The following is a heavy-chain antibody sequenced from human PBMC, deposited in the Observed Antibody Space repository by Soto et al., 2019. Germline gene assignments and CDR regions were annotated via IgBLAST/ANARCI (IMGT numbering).Heavy chain of an antibody. D-gene: IGHD2-15*01. CDR2: TTHTGGHT. Sequence: GGSRRLSCVASGITFGRRAMSGVRQGPGEGLEWFSTTTHTGGHTNYAHSVRGLFTISRDYSMNPLYLPMSSLSAEYSAVYYCASGSKDSYPGRRIFDFWGRGTLVTVSS. CDR1: GITFGRRA. V-gene: IGHV3-23*01. CDR3: ASGSKDSYPGRRIFDF. J-gene: IGHJ4*02.